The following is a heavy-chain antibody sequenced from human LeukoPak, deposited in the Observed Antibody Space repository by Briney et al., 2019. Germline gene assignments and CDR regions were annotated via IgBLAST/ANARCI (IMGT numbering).Heavy chain of an antibody. CDR2: IHTSGST. Sequence: PSETLSLTCTVSGGSISSYYWSWIRQPAGKGLEWIGRIHTSGSTNYNPSLKSRVTMSGDTSKNQFSLKLSSVTAADTAVYYCARDRYYYDSSGYPFDYWGQGTLVTVSS. CDR3: ARDRYYYDSSGYPFDY. CDR1: GGSISSYY. D-gene: IGHD3-22*01. V-gene: IGHV4-4*07. J-gene: IGHJ4*02.